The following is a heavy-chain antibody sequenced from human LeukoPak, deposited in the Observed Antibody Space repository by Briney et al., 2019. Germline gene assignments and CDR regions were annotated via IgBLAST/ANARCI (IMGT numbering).Heavy chain of an antibody. Sequence: GGSLRLSCAASGFTFSDYYMSWIRQAPGKGLEWVSYISSSSTYTNYADSVKGRFSISRDNAKNSLYLQMNSLRAEDTAVYYCARDRVAATTSYFDYWGQGTLVTVSS. J-gene: IGHJ4*02. CDR2: ISSSSTYT. V-gene: IGHV3-11*05. CDR3: ARDRVAATTSYFDY. CDR1: GFTFSDYY. D-gene: IGHD6-19*01.